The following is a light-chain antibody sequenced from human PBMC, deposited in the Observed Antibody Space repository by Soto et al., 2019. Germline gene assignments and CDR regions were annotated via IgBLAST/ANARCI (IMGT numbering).Light chain of an antibody. Sequence: VITQSPATLSLSPGERATLSCRASQSVGTFSSWYQQTPGQSPRLLMYGASTGATGIPARFSGSGSGTEFTLTISSLQSEDCAIYYCQQYNDWTWTFGQGTKVDIK. J-gene: IGKJ1*01. CDR3: QQYNDWTWT. CDR2: GAS. CDR1: QSVGTF. V-gene: IGKV3D-15*01.